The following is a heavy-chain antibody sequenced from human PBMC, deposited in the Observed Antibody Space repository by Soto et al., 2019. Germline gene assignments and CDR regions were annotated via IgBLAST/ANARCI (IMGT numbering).Heavy chain of an antibody. J-gene: IGHJ4*02. D-gene: IGHD5-12*01. CDR2: IKQDGSEK. V-gene: IGHV3-7*03. Sequence: EVLLVESGGGLVQPGGSLRLSCAASGFTFSSHWMSWVRQAPGKGLEWVANIKQDGSEKYYVDSVKGRFTISRDNAKNSLYLQMGSLRAEDTAVYYCARGNSGYVELEYWGQGILVTVSS. CDR1: GFTFSSHW. CDR3: ARGNSGYVELEY.